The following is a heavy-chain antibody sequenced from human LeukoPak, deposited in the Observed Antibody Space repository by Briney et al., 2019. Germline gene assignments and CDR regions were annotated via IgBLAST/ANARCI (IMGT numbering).Heavy chain of an antibody. CDR1: GFTLSSYE. V-gene: IGHV3-48*03. Sequence: TGGSLSLSCAASGFTLSSYEMNWVRQAPGKGLEWVSYISRSGSNIYYADSVKGRFTISRDNAKNSLYLQMNSLRAEDAAVYYCARGDIDNDDFLSGYYIGSFDYWGQGTLVTVSS. CDR2: ISRSGSNI. CDR3: ARGDIDNDDFLSGYYIGSFDY. D-gene: IGHD3-3*01. J-gene: IGHJ4*02.